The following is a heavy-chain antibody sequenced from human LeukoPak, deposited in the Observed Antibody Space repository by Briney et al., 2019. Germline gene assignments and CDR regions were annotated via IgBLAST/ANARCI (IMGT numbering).Heavy chain of an antibody. V-gene: IGHV3-48*04. Sequence: GGSLRLSCAASGFTFSSYSMNWVRQAPGKGLEWVSYISSSSSTIYYADSVKGRFTISRDNAKNSLYLQMDSLRAEDTAFYYCARDVKTYTSGSYDYWGQGTLVTVSS. D-gene: IGHD3-10*01. J-gene: IGHJ4*02. CDR3: ARDVKTYTSGSYDY. CDR1: GFTFSSYS. CDR2: ISSSSSTI.